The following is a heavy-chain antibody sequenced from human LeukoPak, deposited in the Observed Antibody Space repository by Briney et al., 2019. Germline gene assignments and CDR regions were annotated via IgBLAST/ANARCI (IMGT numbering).Heavy chain of an antibody. CDR3: AAQYYDFWSGYSRDY. V-gene: IGHV3-7*01. CDR1: GFTFSSYW. Sequence: GGSLRLSCAASGFTFSSYWMSWVRQAPGKGLEWVANIRQDGSEKYYVDSVKGRFTISRDNAKNSLYLQMNSLRAEDTAVYYCAAQYYDFWSGYSRDYWGQGTLVTVSS. D-gene: IGHD3-3*01. J-gene: IGHJ4*02. CDR2: IRQDGSEK.